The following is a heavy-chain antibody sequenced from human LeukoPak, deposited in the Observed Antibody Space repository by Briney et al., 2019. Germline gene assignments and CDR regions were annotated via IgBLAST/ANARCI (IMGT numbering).Heavy chain of an antibody. CDR3: ARGWDRDCTSTSCYIAYN. D-gene: IGHD2-2*02. Sequence: GGSLRLSCAASGFIFSNYVMHWVRHPPGKGLEWVAVISYDGSNKYYADSVKGRFTISRDNSKNTLYLQMNSLRAEDTAVYYCARGWDRDCTSTSCYIAYNWGQGTLVSVSS. CDR2: ISYDGSNK. CDR1: GFIFSNYV. J-gene: IGHJ4*02. V-gene: IGHV3-30-3*01.